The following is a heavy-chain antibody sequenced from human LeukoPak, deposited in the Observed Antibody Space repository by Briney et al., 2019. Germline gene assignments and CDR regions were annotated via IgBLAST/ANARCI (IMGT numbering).Heavy chain of an antibody. CDR1: GFTFSSYS. CDR3: ARDGGSASDY. J-gene: IGHJ4*02. V-gene: IGHV3-21*01. Sequence: GGSLRLSWAASGFTFSSYSMNWVGKAPGKGLEWVSSISSSSSYIYYADSVKGRFTISRDNAKNSLYLQMNSLRAEDTAVYYCARDGGSASDYWGQGTLVTVSS. D-gene: IGHD2-15*01. CDR2: ISSSSSYI.